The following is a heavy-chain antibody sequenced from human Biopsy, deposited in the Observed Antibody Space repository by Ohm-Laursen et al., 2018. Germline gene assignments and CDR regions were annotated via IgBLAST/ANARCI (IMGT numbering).Heavy chain of an antibody. D-gene: IGHD2-8*02. J-gene: IGHJ4*02. CDR2: IHGDERSA. Sequence: SLRLSCTAPGFTFSRSVMHWVRQAPGKGLMWVSRIHGDERSATYAEPVKGRFTISRDNAKNTLHLQMNSLRAEDTAVYYCTGDSGGLGDYWGQGTLVTVS. CDR1: GFTFSRSV. CDR3: TGDSGGLGDY. V-gene: IGHV3-74*03.